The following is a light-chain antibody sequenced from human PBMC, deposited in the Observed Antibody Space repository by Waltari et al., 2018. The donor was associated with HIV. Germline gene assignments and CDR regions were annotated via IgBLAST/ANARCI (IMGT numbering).Light chain of an antibody. V-gene: IGKV4-1*01. CDR2: WAS. CDR1: QSVLYRSNTKNF. J-gene: IGKJ4*01. Sequence: DIVMTQSPDSLAVSLGERANIHCMSSQSVLYRSNTKNFLAWDQQKPGQPPKLLIYWASTRESGVPDRFSGSGSGTDFTLTISSLQAEDVAVYYCQQYYSTPLTFGGGTKVEIK. CDR3: QQYYSTPLT.